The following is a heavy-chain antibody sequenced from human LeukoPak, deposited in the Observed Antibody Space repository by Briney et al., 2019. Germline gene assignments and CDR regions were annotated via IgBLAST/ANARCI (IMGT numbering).Heavy chain of an antibody. CDR1: GGSFSGYY. D-gene: IGHD3-22*01. CDR3: ASRYYDSSGYYSDY. Sequence: SETLSLTCAVYGGSFSGYYWSWIRQPPGKGLEWFGEINHSGSTNYNPSLKSRVTISVDTSKNQFSLKLSSVTAADTAVYYCASRYYDSSGYYSDYWGQGTLVTVSS. J-gene: IGHJ4*02. V-gene: IGHV4-34*01. CDR2: INHSGST.